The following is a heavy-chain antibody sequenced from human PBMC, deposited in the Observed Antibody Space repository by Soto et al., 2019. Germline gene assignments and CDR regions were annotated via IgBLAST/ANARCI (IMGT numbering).Heavy chain of an antibody. CDR2: IGIAGDT. D-gene: IGHD2-15*01. Sequence: EVQLVESGGGLLQPGGSLRLSCAASGFTFSSYDIHWFRQAKGKGLEWVSAIGIAGDTHYSGSAKGRFAISRDNGKSSLFLQMNSLRAEDTAVYYCARDPSGWGLDVWGQGTTVTVSS. J-gene: IGHJ6*02. CDR3: ARDPSGWGLDV. CDR1: GFTFSSYD. V-gene: IGHV3-13*01.